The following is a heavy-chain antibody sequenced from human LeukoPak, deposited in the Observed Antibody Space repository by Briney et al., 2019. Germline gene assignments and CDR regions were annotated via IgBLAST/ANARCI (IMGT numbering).Heavy chain of an antibody. V-gene: IGHV1-8*01. J-gene: IGHJ4*02. CDR1: GYTFTSYD. Sequence: ASVKVSCKASGYTFTSYDINWVRQATGQGLEWIGWMNPNSGNTGYAQKLQGRVTMTTDTSTSTAYMELRSLRSDDTAVYYCARTPVVTIFGVVIARYYFDYWGQGTLVTVSS. CDR2: MNPNSGNT. D-gene: IGHD3-3*01. CDR3: ARTPVVTIFGVVIARYYFDY.